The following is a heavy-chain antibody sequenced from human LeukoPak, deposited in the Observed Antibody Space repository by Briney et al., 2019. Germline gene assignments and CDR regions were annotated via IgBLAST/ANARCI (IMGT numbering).Heavy chain of an antibody. V-gene: IGHV1-69*13. J-gene: IGHJ5*02. CDR1: GGTFSSYA. CDR2: IIPISGTA. CDR3: ARDSSGYYYWFDP. D-gene: IGHD3-22*01. Sequence: SVKVSCKASGGTFSSYAISWVRQAPGQGLEWMGGIIPISGTANYAQKFQGRVTITADESTSTAYMELSSLRSEDTAVYYCARDSSGYYYWFDPWGQGTLVTVSS.